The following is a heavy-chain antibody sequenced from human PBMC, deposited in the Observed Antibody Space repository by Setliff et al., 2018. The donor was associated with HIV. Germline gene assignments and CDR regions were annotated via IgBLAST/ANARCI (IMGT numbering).Heavy chain of an antibody. Sequence: GGSLRLSCAASGFTFNKAWMNWVRQAPGKGLEWVGRVKSNVLGATTDYAAPVKGRFTISRDDSKNTLYLQMNSLKTEDTAIYYCTTKPPAADFQHWGQGTLVTVSS. CDR2: VKSNVLGATT. CDR1: GFTFNKAW. J-gene: IGHJ1*01. D-gene: IGHD2-2*01. V-gene: IGHV3-15*07. CDR3: TTKPPAADFQH.